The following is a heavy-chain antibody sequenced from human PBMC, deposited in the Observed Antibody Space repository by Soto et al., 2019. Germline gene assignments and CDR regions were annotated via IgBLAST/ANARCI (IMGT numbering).Heavy chain of an antibody. Sequence: GGSLRLSCVASGFTFSSSWRHWVRQAPGKGLVWVARINSDGTVMSYADSVRGRFTISRDNAKNTLYLQMNSLRAEDTAVFYCARERFDPWGQGTMVTVSS. CDR3: ARERFDP. CDR2: INSDGTVM. CDR1: GFTFSSSW. J-gene: IGHJ5*02. V-gene: IGHV3-74*01.